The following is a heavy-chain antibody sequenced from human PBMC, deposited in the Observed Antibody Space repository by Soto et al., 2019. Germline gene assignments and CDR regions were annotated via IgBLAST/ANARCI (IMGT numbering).Heavy chain of an antibody. CDR3: AKDRTIFGVVSGFDP. CDR2: ISGSGGST. V-gene: IGHV3-23*01. D-gene: IGHD3-3*01. CDR1: GFTFSSYA. Sequence: PGGSLRLSCAASGFTFSSYAMSWVRQAPGKGLEWVSAISGSGGSTYYADSVKGRFTISRDNSKNTLYLQMNSLRAEDTAVYYCAKDRTIFGVVSGFDPWGQGTLVTVSS. J-gene: IGHJ5*02.